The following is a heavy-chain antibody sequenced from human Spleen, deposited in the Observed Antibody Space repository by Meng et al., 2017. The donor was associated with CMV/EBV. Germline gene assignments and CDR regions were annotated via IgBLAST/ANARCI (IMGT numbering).Heavy chain of an antibody. Sequence: GGSLRLSCAASGFTFSSNDMHWVRQTTGKGLEWVSAIGTAGDTYYPGSVKGRFTISRENAKNSFYLQMNSLRAGDTAVYYCVKSYSNYAYYYYGMDVWGQGTTVTVSS. J-gene: IGHJ6*02. CDR3: VKSYSNYAYYYYGMDV. V-gene: IGHV3-13*01. D-gene: IGHD4-11*01. CDR1: GFTFSSND. CDR2: IGTAGDT.